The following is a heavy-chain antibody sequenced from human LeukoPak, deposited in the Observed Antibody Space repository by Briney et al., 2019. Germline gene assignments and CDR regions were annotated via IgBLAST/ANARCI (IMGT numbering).Heavy chain of an antibody. D-gene: IGHD2-15*01. CDR1: GGSISSYY. CDR3: TRELPGNYYYYYYMDV. V-gene: IGHV4-59*01. CDR2: IYYSGST. J-gene: IGHJ6*03. Sequence: SETLSLTCTVSGGSISSYYWSWIRQPPGKGLEWIGYIYYSGSTNYNPSLKSRVTISVDTSKNQFSLKLSSVTAADTAVYYCTRELPGNYYYYYYMDVWGKGTTVTVSS.